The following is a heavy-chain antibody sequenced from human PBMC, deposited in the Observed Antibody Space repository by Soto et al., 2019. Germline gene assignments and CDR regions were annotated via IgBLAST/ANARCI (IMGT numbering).Heavy chain of an antibody. Sequence: QVQLVQSGAEVKKPGSSVKVSCKASGGTFSSYAISWVRQAPGQGLEWMGGIIPIFGTANYAQKFQGRVTITADESTSTAYMELSSLRSQDTAVYFCDRVVIVAFAFLFGYFLLWRRGSLVPVSS. V-gene: IGHV1-69*12. CDR1: GGTFSSYA. CDR2: IIPIFGTA. J-gene: IGHJ2*01. D-gene: IGHD2-21*01. CDR3: DRVVIVAFAFLFGYFLL.